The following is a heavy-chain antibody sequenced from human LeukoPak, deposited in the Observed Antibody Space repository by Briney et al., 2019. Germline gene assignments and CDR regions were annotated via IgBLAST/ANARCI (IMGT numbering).Heavy chain of an antibody. D-gene: IGHD2-21*01. V-gene: IGHV3-7*04. CDR2: VNRDGTEK. CDR1: GFDFSDSR. CDR3: VRGDWYFES. Sequence: GGSLRLSCVTSGFDFSDSRMTWVRQAPGKGLQWVANVNRDGTEKHFLDSVEGRFTISRDNAKKSLYLQMSSLRPQDTAVYFCVRGDWYFESWGQGTLVTVSS. J-gene: IGHJ4*02.